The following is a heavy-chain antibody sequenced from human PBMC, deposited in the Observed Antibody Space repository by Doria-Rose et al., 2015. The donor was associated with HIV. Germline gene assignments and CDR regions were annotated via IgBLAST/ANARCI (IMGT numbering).Heavy chain of an antibody. D-gene: IGHD6-13*01. CDR2: IFSGDER. CDR1: GVSLSSPGLG. V-gene: IGHV2-26*01. J-gene: IGHJ4*02. Sequence: QESGPVLVKPTETLTLTCTVSGVSLSSPGLGVSWIRQPPGKALEWLAHIFSGDERSYKTSLKSRLTIARGTSKSQVVLTMTDMDPVDAATYYCARIKSSRWYHKYYFDFWGQGTLVIVSA. CDR3: ARIKSSRWYHKYYFDF.